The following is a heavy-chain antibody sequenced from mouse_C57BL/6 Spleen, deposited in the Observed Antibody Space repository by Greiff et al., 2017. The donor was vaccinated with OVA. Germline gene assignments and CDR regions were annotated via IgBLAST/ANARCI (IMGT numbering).Heavy chain of an antibody. CDR2: ISDGGSYT. CDR3: ARDGNYYGSSGDYFDY. V-gene: IGHV5-4*01. D-gene: IGHD1-1*01. CDR1: GFTFSSYA. Sequence: VQLKESGGGLVKPGGSLKLSCAASGFTFSSYAMSWVRQTPEKRLEWVATISDGGSYTYYPDNVKGRFTISRDNAKNNLYLQMSHLKSEDTAMYYCARDGNYYGSSGDYFDYWGQGTTLTVSS. J-gene: IGHJ2*01.